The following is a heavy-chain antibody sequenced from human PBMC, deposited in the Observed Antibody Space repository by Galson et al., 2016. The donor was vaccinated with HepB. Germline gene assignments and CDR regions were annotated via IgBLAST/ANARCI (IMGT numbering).Heavy chain of an antibody. D-gene: IGHD1-14*01. CDR2: ISFSSTDI. J-gene: IGHJ3*02. V-gene: IGHV3-48*01. CDR3: ARGGLTPDI. CDR1: GFTFRSYT. Sequence: SLRLSCAASGFTFRSYTINWVRQAPGKGLEWVSSISFSSTDIHYAVSVKGRFTISRDNAKNSLYLQMNSLRPEDRAVYYCARGGLTPDIWGQGTVVTVSS.